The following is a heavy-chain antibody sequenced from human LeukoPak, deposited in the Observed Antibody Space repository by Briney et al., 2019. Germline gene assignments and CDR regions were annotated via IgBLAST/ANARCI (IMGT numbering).Heavy chain of an antibody. CDR2: ISSNGGST. Sequence: GVSLRLYCAASRFTFYSFAMQWVRQAPGKGLENVSTISSNGGSTYYANSVKGRFTISRDKSKNTLYLQTGSLRAEDVVVYYCARTAWFDPWGQGTLVTVSS. V-gene: IGHV3-64*01. CDR3: ARTAWFDP. CDR1: RFTFYSFA. J-gene: IGHJ5*02.